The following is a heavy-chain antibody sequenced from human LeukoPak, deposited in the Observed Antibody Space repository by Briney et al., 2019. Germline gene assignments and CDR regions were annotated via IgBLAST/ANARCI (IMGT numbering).Heavy chain of an antibody. CDR2: ISSSGSTI. CDR1: DFTFSSYE. V-gene: IGHV3-48*03. J-gene: IGHJ4*02. D-gene: IGHD6-13*01. Sequence: GGPLRLSCAASDFTFSSYEMNWVRQAPGKGLEGVSYISSSGSTIYYADSVKGRFTISRDNAKNSLYLQMNSLRAEDTAVYYCARGGRGYSSSWFDYWGQGTLVTVSS. CDR3: ARGGRGYSSSWFDY.